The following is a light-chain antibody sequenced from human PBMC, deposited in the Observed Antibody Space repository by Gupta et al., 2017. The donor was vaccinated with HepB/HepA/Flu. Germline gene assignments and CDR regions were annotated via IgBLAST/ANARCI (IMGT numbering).Light chain of an antibody. V-gene: IGLV10-54*04. Sequence: QAGLTQPPSVSKGLRQTATLTCTGNSNDVGNQGAIWLQQHHAHPPKLLSYSNNQRPSGISERFSTSRSGNTTSLTITGLQPEDEAVYYCSTSDSSLRALVFGGGTKLTVL. J-gene: IGLJ2*01. CDR2: SNN. CDR3: STSDSSLRALV. CDR1: SNDVGNQG.